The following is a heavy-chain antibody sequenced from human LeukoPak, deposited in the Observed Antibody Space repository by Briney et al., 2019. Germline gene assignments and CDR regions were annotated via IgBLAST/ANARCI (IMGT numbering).Heavy chain of an antibody. V-gene: IGHV3-48*03. J-gene: IGHJ4*02. CDR3: ARGPRAFDY. CDR1: GFTFSSYE. Sequence: PGGSLRLSCAASGFTFSSYEMNWVRQAPGKGLEWVSYISSSGSTIYYADSVKGRFTISRDNAKNSLYLQMNGLGAEDTAVYYCARGPRAFDYWGQGTLVTVSS. CDR2: ISSSGSTI.